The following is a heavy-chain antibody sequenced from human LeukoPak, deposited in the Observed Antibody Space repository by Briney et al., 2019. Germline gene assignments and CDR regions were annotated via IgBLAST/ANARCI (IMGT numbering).Heavy chain of an antibody. CDR3: ASLQSDVAMVIQN. CDR1: SDSIRSYF. CDR2: IYYSGST. V-gene: IGHV4-59*01. Sequence: SETLSLTCTVSSDSIRSYFWSWIRQPPAQGLEWIGYIYYSGSTDYNPSLKSRVTISIDTSTTQFSLKLSCVTAADPAIYYCASLQSDVAMVIQNWGQGTLVTVAS. D-gene: IGHD5-18*01. J-gene: IGHJ4*02.